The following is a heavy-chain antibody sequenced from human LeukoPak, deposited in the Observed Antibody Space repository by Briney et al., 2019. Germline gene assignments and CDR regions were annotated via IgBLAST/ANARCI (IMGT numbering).Heavy chain of an antibody. CDR2: ISGSGGST. CDR1: GFTFSSYA. J-gene: IGHJ6*02. CDR3: AKDLRDNYYYYGMDV. D-gene: IGHD4-17*01. V-gene: IGHV3-23*01. Sequence: GGSLRLSCAASGFTFSSYAMSWVRQAPGKGLEWVSAISGSGGSTYYADSVKGRFTTSRDNSKNTLYLQMNSLRAEDTAVYYCAKDLRDNYYYYGMDVWGQGTTVTVSS.